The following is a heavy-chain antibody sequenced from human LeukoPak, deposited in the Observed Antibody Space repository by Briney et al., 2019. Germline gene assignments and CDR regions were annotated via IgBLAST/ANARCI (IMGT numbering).Heavy chain of an antibody. V-gene: IGHV4-59*01. CDR1: RGSTSPYY. J-gene: IGHJ4*02. Sequence: SETLSLTCTVSRGSTSPYYWSWLRQSPGKGLEWIGYIYYIGTTNYNPSLQSRVTMSVDTSTNQFTLNLASVTAADTAVYYCARGGFECFSAGSCLLGNYWGQGILVAVSS. D-gene: IGHD2-15*01. CDR3: ARGGFECFSAGSCLLGNY. CDR2: IYYIGTT.